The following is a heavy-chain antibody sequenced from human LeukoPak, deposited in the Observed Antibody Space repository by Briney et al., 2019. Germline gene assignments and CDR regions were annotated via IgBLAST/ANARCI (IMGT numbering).Heavy chain of an antibody. Sequence: GGSLRLSCAASEFTFSSNYMNWVRQAPGKGLEWVSLIYSGGTTYYSASVKGRFTISVDKSKNTLYLKVNSLRAEDTAVYYCAAQEPHRLGYYYYYGMDVWGQGATVTVSS. CDR3: AAQEPHRLGYYYYYGMDV. CDR2: IYSGGTT. V-gene: IGHV3-53*01. J-gene: IGHJ6*02. CDR1: EFTFSSNY. D-gene: IGHD1-26*01.